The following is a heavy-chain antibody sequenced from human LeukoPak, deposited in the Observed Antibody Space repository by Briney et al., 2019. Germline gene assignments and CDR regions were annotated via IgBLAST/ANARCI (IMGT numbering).Heavy chain of an antibody. Sequence: GRSLRFSCAASGFTFSSYAMHWVRQAPGKGLEYVSAISSNGGSTYYANSVKGRFTISRDNSKNTLYLQMGSLRAEDMAVYYCARDPYDSSGYNYWGQGTLVTVSS. CDR3: ARDPYDSSGYNY. J-gene: IGHJ4*02. CDR2: ISSNGGST. D-gene: IGHD3-22*01. V-gene: IGHV3-64*01. CDR1: GFTFSSYA.